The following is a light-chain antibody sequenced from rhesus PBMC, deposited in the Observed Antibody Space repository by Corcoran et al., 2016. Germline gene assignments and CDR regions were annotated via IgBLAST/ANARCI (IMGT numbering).Light chain of an antibody. CDR3: QSYDSSLNGLL. J-gene: IGLJ3*01. V-gene: IGLV1-64*01. CDR2: DDN. Sequence: QSVLTQPPSVSGAPGQQVTISCTGSSSNIGRHDVQWYQQFPGTAPRLLMYDDNKRHSGISARFSGSKSGSSASLAIPGLQTEDEADYYCQSYDSSLNGLLFGGGTRLTVL. CDR1: SSNIGRHD.